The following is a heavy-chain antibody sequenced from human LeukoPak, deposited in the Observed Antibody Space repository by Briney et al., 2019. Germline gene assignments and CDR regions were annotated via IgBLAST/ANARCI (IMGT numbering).Heavy chain of an antibody. CDR1: GFTFSSYA. D-gene: IGHD3-22*01. CDR3: ARVRDDSSAYDAFDI. Sequence: GGSPRLSCAASGFTFSSYAMHWVRQAPGKGLEWVAVISYDGSNKYYADSVKGRFTISRDNSKNTLYLQMNSLRAEDTAVYYCARVRDDSSAYDAFDIWGQGTMVTVSS. CDR2: ISYDGSNK. V-gene: IGHV3-30-3*01. J-gene: IGHJ3*02.